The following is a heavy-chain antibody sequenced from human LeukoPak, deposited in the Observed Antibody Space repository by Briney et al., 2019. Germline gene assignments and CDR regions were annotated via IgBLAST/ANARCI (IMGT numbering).Heavy chain of an antibody. D-gene: IGHD6-6*01. J-gene: IGHJ4*02. Sequence: SETLSLTCTVSGDSISSYYWNWIRQPPGKGLEWIGYIYYSGSTNYNPSLKSRVTISVDTSKNQFSLKLSSVTAADTAVYYCARWVAARARYYFDYWGQGTLVPVSS. CDR1: GDSISSYY. V-gene: IGHV4-59*01. CDR2: IYYSGST. CDR3: ARWVAARARYYFDY.